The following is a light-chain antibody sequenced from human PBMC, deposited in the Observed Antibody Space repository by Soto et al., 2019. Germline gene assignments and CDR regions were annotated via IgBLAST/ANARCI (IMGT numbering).Light chain of an antibody. J-gene: IGKJ1*01. CDR2: KAS. Sequence: DIQMTQSPSTLSASVGDRVTITCRASQSISSWLAWYQQKPGEAPKLLIYKASSLETGVPSRFSGSGSETEFTLTVSSLQPDDGATYYCQQYSGYSRTFGQGTKVEIK. CDR1: QSISSW. CDR3: QQYSGYSRT. V-gene: IGKV1-5*03.